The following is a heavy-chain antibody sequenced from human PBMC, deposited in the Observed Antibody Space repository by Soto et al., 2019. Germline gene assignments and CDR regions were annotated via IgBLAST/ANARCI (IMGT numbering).Heavy chain of an antibody. Sequence: QVQLVESGGGVVQPGRSLRLSCAASGFTFSSYAMHWVRQAPGKGLEWVAVISYDGSNKYYADSVKGRFTSTRDNTKNXLDLPMNILRAKHRAVYYCARDPRVMGLWLNWFDSWGQGTLVTVSS. J-gene: IGHJ5*01. CDR3: ARDPRVMGLWLNWFDS. D-gene: IGHD5-18*01. CDR2: ISYDGSNK. V-gene: IGHV3-30-3*01. CDR1: GFTFSSYA.